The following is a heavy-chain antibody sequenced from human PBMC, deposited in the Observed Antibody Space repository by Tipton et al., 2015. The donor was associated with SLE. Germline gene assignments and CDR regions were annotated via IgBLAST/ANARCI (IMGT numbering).Heavy chain of an antibody. D-gene: IGHD3-22*01. CDR1: GYTFTGYY. Sequence: QSGAEVKKSGASVKVSCKASGYTFTGYYMHWVRQAPGQGLEWMGRIKPNSGGTNYAQKFQGRVTMTRDTSISTAYMELSRLRSDDTAVYYCATEVVSGFISGYYYYGMDVWGQGTTVTVSS. CDR2: IKPNSGGT. CDR3: ATEVVSGFISGYYYYGMDV. V-gene: IGHV1-2*06. J-gene: IGHJ6*02.